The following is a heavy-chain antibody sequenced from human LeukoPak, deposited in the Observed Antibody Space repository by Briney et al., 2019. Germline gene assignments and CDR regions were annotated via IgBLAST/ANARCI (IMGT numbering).Heavy chain of an antibody. CDR3: ARMGSYYYMDV. D-gene: IGHD3-10*01. CDR2: ISSSSSTM. V-gene: IGHV3-48*01. J-gene: IGHJ6*03. Sequence: GGSLRLSCAASGFTFSSYGMTWVRQAPGKGLEWVSYISSSSSTMYYADSVKGRFTISRDNAKNSLYLQLNSLRAEDTALYHCARMGSYYYMDVWGKGTTVTISS. CDR1: GFTFSSYG.